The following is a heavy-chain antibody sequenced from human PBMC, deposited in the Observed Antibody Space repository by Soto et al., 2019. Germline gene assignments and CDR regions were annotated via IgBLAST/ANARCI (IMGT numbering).Heavy chain of an antibody. CDR3: AREGYCSSTSCRFGMDV. D-gene: IGHD2-2*01. V-gene: IGHV4-59*01. CDR2: IYYSGST. Sequence: SETLSLTCTVSGGSISSYYWSWIRQPPGKGLEWIGYIYYSGSTNYNPSLKSRVTISVDTSKNQFSLKLSSVTAADTAVYYCAREGYCSSTSCRFGMDVWGQGTTVTVSS. J-gene: IGHJ6*02. CDR1: GGSISSYY.